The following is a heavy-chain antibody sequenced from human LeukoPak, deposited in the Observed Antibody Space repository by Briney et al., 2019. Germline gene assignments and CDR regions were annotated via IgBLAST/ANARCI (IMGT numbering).Heavy chain of an antibody. V-gene: IGHV1-69*06. Sequence: SVKVSCKASGGTFSSYAISWVRQAPGQGLEWMGSITPIFGTANYAQKFQGRVTITADKSTSTAYMELSSLRSEDTAVYYCARTNSITIFGVVTRLNGWFDPWGQGTLVTVSS. J-gene: IGHJ5*02. CDR1: GGTFSSYA. CDR2: ITPIFGTA. D-gene: IGHD3-3*01. CDR3: ARTNSITIFGVVTRLNGWFDP.